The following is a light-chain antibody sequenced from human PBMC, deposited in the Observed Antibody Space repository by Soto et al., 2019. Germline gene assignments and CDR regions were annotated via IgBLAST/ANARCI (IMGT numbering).Light chain of an antibody. Sequence: DIQMTQSPSTLSAFVGDRVIITCRASQSISRWLAWSQQKPGKAPKLLIFDASSLGSGVPSRFSGSGSGTEFTLTISSLQPDDFATYYCQQYSSYPWTFGQGTKVEIK. CDR3: QQYSSYPWT. V-gene: IGKV1-5*01. CDR1: QSISRW. CDR2: DAS. J-gene: IGKJ1*01.